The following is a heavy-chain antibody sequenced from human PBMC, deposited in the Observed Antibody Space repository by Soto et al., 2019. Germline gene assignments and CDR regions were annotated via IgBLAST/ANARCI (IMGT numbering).Heavy chain of an antibody. CDR1: GFIFSNYN. V-gene: IGHV3-48*02. J-gene: IGHJ6*02. D-gene: IGHD1-20*01. Sequence: EVQLVEAGGGLVQPGGSLRLSCAASGFIFSNYNMYWVRQAPGKGLEWVSYISSSSSYIYYADSVRGRFTISRDNARNLLLLQMNSLRDEDTAVYYCARGDNWSHYYNYDMDVCGQGTTVTVSS. CDR2: ISSSSSYI. CDR3: ARGDNWSHYYNYDMDV.